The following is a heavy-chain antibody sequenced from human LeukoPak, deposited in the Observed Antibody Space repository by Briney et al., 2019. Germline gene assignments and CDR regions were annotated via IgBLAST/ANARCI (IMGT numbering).Heavy chain of an antibody. CDR3: ARDQYYYDSSGYWNY. CDR2: INPNSGGT. V-gene: IGHV1-2*02. Sequence: ASVTVSCKASGYTFTGYYIHWVRQAPGQGLEWMGWINPNSGGTNYAQKFQGRVTMTRDTSISTAYMELSRLRSDDTAVYYCARDQYYYDSSGYWNYWGQGTLVTVSS. J-gene: IGHJ4*02. CDR1: GYTFTGYY. D-gene: IGHD3-22*01.